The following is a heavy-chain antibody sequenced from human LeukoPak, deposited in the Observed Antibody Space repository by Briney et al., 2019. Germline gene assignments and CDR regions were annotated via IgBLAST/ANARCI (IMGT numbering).Heavy chain of an antibody. CDR3: ARGDVVVPAAIQRYYYYYMDV. Sequence: GASVKVSCKASGGTFSSYAISWVQQAPGQGLEWMGGIIPIFGTANYAQKFQGRVTITTDESTSTAYMELSSLRSEDTAVYYCARGDVVVPAAIQRYYYYYMDVWGKGTTVTVSS. J-gene: IGHJ6*03. V-gene: IGHV1-69*05. D-gene: IGHD2-2*02. CDR1: GGTFSSYA. CDR2: IIPIFGTA.